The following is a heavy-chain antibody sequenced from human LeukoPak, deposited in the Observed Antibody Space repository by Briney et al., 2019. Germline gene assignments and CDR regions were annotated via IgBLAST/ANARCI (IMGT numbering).Heavy chain of an antibody. V-gene: IGHV4-59*08. CDR3: GRNQLYCCGASCYPDWFVP. Sequence: SETLSLTCTVSGGSISSYYWSWIRQPPGKGLEWIGYVYSSGSTNYNPSVKSRVTISVDTSKNQFSLKLNSVTAADTAVYYCGRNQLYCCGASCYPDWFVPSGQGLLVT. J-gene: IGHJ5*02. CDR2: VYSSGST. D-gene: IGHD2-15*01. CDR1: GGSISSYY.